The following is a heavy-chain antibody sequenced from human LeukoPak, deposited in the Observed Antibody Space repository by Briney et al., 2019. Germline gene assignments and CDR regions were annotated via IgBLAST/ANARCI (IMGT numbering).Heavy chain of an antibody. Sequence: GGSLRLSCAASGFTLSSYWMSWVRQAPGKGLEWVANIKQDGSEKYYVDSVKGRFTISRDNAKNSLYLQMNSLRAEDTAVYYCARDGSGSYHYYYYYMDVWGKGTTVTISS. D-gene: IGHD3-10*01. J-gene: IGHJ6*03. CDR2: IKQDGSEK. CDR3: ARDGSGSYHYYYYYMDV. V-gene: IGHV3-7*01. CDR1: GFTLSSYW.